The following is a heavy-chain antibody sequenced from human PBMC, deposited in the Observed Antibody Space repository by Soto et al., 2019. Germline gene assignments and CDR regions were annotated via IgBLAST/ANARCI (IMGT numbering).Heavy chain of an antibody. Sequence: QVQLVQSGAEVKKPGSSVKVSCKASGGTFSSYAISWVRQAPGQGLEWMGGIIPIFGTANYAQKFQGRVTITADESTSTAYMELSSLRSEDTAVYYCSWGPIRGWDYYYYYGMDVWGQGTTVTVSS. J-gene: IGHJ6*02. CDR3: SWGPIRGWDYYYYYGMDV. CDR2: IIPIFGTA. V-gene: IGHV1-69*01. D-gene: IGHD3-10*01. CDR1: GGTFSSYA.